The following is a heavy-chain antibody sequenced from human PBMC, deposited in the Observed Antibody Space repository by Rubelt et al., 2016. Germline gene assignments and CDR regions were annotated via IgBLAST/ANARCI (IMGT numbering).Heavy chain of an antibody. V-gene: IGHV3-21*01. J-gene: IGHJ3*02. CDR3: ARSLGIAVAGTLGDAFDI. Sequence: SSISSSSSYIYFADSVKGRFTISRDNAKNTLYLQMNSLRAEDTAVYYCARSLGIAVAGTLGDAFDIWGQGTMVTVSS. CDR2: ISSSSSYI. D-gene: IGHD6-19*01.